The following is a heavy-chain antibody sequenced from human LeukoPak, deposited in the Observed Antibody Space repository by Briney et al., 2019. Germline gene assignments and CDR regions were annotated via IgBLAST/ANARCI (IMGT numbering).Heavy chain of an antibody. CDR1: GYTFTSYG. D-gene: IGHD3-3*01. V-gene: IGHV1-18*01. CDR2: ISAYNGNT. Sequence: ASVKVSCKTSGYTFTSYGISWVRQAPGQGLEWMGWISAYNGNTNYAQKLQGRVTMTTDTSTSTAYMELRSLRSDDTAVYYCAREYYDFWSGYYRCYFDYWGQGTLVTVSS. J-gene: IGHJ4*02. CDR3: AREYYDFWSGYYRCYFDY.